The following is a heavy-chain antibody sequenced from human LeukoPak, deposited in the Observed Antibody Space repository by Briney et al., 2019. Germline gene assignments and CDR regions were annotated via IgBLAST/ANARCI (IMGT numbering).Heavy chain of an antibody. D-gene: IGHD1-7*01. CDR3: ARGGLNFDAFDI. V-gene: IGHV3-21*01. J-gene: IGHJ3*02. Sequence: GGSLRLFCAASGFIFSSYSMNWVRQAPGKGLEWVSSIGSRSTYTYSADSVKGRFTISRDNAKNSLYLQMNSLRAGDTAVYYCARGGLNFDAFDIWGQGTMVTVSS. CDR2: IGSRSTYT. CDR1: GFIFSSYS.